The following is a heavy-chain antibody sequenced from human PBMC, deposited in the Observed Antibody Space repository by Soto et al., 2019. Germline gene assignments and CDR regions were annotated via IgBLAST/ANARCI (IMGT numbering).Heavy chain of an antibody. CDR3: ARVGSSSSRWFDP. CDR2: INAGNGNT. J-gene: IGHJ5*02. CDR1: GYSYTTYA. D-gene: IGHD6-13*01. V-gene: IGHV1-3*01. Sequence: VKVSCKASGYSYTTYAMHWVRQAPGQRLEWMGWINAGNGNTKYSQKLQGRVTITRDTSASTAYMELSSLRSEDTAVYYCARVGSSSSRWFDPWGQGTLVTVPS.